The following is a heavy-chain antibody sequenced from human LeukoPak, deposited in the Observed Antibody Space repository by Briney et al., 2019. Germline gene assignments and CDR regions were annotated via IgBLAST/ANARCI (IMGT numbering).Heavy chain of an antibody. CDR3: ARDQASFYFGSGSYSFDY. Sequence: SGGSLRLSCAASGFTFSSYALSWVRQAPGKGLEWVSAISGTGGSTNYADSVKGRFTTSRDNSKNTLYLQMNSLRGEDTAVYYCARDQASFYFGSGSYSFDYWGPGTLVTVSS. V-gene: IGHV3-23*01. CDR2: ISGTGGST. D-gene: IGHD3-10*01. J-gene: IGHJ4*02. CDR1: GFTFSSYA.